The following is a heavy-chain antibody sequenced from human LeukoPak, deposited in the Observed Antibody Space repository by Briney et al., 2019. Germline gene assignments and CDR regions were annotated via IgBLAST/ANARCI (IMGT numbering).Heavy chain of an antibody. Sequence: SETLSLTCAVYGGSFSGYYWSWIRQPPGKGLEWIGEINHSGSTNYNPSLKSRVTISVDTSKNQFSLKLSSVTAADTAVYYCARRTRYCGGGSCYSYKTYYFDYWGQGTLVTVSS. CDR3: ARRTRYCGGGSCYSYKTYYFDY. CDR1: GGSFSGYY. J-gene: IGHJ4*02. CDR2: INHSGST. D-gene: IGHD2-15*01. V-gene: IGHV4-34*01.